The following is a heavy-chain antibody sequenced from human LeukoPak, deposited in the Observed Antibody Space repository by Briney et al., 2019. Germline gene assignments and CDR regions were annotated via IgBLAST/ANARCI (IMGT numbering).Heavy chain of an antibody. CDR3: ARERNYDILTGTFDC. V-gene: IGHV3-21*01. CDR1: GFTFSSYS. CDR2: ISSSSSYI. Sequence: GGSLRLSCAASGFTFSSYSMNWVRQAPGKGLEWVSSISSSSSYIYYADSVKGRFTISRDNAKNSLYLQMNSLRAEDTAVYYCARERNYDILTGTFDCWGQGTLVTFSS. J-gene: IGHJ4*02. D-gene: IGHD3-9*01.